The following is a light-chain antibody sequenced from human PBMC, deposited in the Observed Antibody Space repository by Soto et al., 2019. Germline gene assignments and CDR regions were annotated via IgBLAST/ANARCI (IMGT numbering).Light chain of an antibody. CDR1: QSVSSSY. CDR3: HHFGSSPYT. V-gene: IGKV3-20*01. CDR2: GAS. J-gene: IGKJ2*01. Sequence: EVVLTQSPGTLSLSPGESATLSCRASQSVSSSYLAWYQHKPGQGPRLLIYGASSRATGIPDRFSGSGSGTDFTLTISRLEPEDFVVYYCHHFGSSPYTFCQGTKLEI.